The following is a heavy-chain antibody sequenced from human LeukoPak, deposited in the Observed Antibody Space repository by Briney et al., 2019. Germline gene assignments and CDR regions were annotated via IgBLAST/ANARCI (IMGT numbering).Heavy chain of an antibody. J-gene: IGHJ4*02. CDR1: GYTFTSYG. CDR2: ISAYSGNR. Sequence: GASVKVSCKASGYTFTSYGISWVRQAPGQGLEWMGWISAYSGNRNYAQKLQGRVTMTTDTSTSTAYMELRSLRSDDTAVYYCARVEAYCTRTSCHDYWGQGTLVTVSS. V-gene: IGHV1-18*01. CDR3: ARVEAYCTRTSCHDY. D-gene: IGHD2-2*01.